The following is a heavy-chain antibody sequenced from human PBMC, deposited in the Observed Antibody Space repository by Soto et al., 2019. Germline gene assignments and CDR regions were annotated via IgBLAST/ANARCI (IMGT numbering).Heavy chain of an antibody. CDR2: INHSGST. D-gene: IGHD3-22*01. V-gene: IGHV4-34*01. J-gene: IGHJ5*02. CDR1: GGSFSGYY. Sequence: SETLSLTCAVYGGSFSGYYWSWIRQPPGKGLEWIGEINHSGSTNYNPSLKSRVTISVDTSKNQFSLKLSSVTAADTAVYYCARVSYYYDSSGYYPYNWFDPWGQGTPVTVSS. CDR3: ARVSYYYDSSGYYPYNWFDP.